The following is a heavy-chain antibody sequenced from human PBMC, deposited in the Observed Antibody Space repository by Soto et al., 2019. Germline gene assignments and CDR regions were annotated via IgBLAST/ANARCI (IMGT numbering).Heavy chain of an antibody. V-gene: IGHV3-23*01. Sequence: EVQLLESGGGLVQPGGSLRLSCAASGFTFSSYAMSWVRQAPGKGLEWVSAISGSGGSTYYADSVKGRFTISRDNSKNTLYLQMNSLRAEDTAVYYCAKEGYCSGGSCYGSDVGYWGQGTLVTVSS. CDR3: AKEGYCSGGSCYGSDVGY. D-gene: IGHD2-15*01. CDR2: ISGSGGST. CDR1: GFTFSSYA. J-gene: IGHJ4*02.